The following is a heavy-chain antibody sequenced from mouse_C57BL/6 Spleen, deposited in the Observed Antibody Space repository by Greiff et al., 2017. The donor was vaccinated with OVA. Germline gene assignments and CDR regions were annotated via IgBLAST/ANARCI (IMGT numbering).Heavy chain of an antibody. V-gene: IGHV14-4*01. Sequence: VQLQQSGAELVRPGASVKLSCTASGFNIKDDYMHWVKQRPEQGLEWIGWIDPENGDTEYASKFQGKATITADTSSNTAYLQLSSVTSEDTAVYYCTTPVGRYFDVWGTGTTVTVSS. CDR2: IDPENGDT. J-gene: IGHJ1*03. CDR1: GFNIKDDY. D-gene: IGHD4-1*01. CDR3: TTPVGRYFDV.